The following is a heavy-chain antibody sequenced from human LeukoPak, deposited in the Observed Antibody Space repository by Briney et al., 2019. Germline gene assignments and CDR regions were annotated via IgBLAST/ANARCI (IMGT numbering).Heavy chain of an antibody. V-gene: IGHV1-2*02. J-gene: IGHJ4*02. Sequence: ASVKVSCKASGYTFTGYYMHWVRQAPGQGLEWMGWINPNSGGTNYAQKFQGRVTMTRDTSISTAYMELSRLRSDDTAVYYCAREYCSSTSCADYWGQRTLVTVSS. D-gene: IGHD2-2*01. CDR1: GYTFTGYY. CDR3: AREYCSSTSCADY. CDR2: INPNSGGT.